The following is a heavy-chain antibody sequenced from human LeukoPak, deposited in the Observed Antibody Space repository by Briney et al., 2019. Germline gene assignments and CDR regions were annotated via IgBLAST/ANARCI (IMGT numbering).Heavy chain of an antibody. Sequence: GGSLRLSCAASGFTFSSYSMNWVRQAPGKGREWVSYISSSSSTIYYADSVKGRFTISRDNAKNSLYLQMNSLRAEDTAVYYCARERGSGSYSGLANAFDIWGQGTMVTVSS. CDR1: GFTFSSYS. CDR3: ARERGSGSYSGLANAFDI. J-gene: IGHJ3*02. D-gene: IGHD1-26*01. V-gene: IGHV3-48*01. CDR2: ISSSSSTI.